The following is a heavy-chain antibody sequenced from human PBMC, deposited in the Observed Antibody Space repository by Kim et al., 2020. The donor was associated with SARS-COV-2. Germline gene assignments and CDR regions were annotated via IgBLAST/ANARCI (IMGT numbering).Heavy chain of an antibody. Sequence: ASVKVSCKASGYSFTNYGFSWVRQAPGQGLEWMGWISFYNGNRNYAQKFQGRVTMTTDTSTSTAYMELTSLRSDDTAVYYCARDLPHWTDAGYNDYWGQGTLVTVSS. CDR3: ARDLPHWTDAGYNDY. V-gene: IGHV1-18*01. D-gene: IGHD5-12*01. J-gene: IGHJ4*02. CDR2: ISFYNGNR. CDR1: GYSFTNYG.